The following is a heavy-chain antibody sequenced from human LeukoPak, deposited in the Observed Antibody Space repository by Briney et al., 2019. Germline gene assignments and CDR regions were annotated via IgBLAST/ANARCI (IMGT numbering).Heavy chain of an antibody. D-gene: IGHD4-17*01. V-gene: IGHV4-4*07. J-gene: IGHJ6*04. CDR2: IYTSGST. CDR1: GGSISSYY. CDR3: AREFDYGDSLFV. Sequence: PSXXLSLTCTVSGGSISSYYWSWIRQPAGKGLEWIGRIYTSGSTNYNPSLKSRVTISVDTSKNQFSLKLSSVTAADTAVYYCAREFDYGDSLFVWGKGTTVTVSS.